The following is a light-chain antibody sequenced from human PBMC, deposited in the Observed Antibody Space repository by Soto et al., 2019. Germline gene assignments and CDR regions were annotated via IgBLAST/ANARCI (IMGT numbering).Light chain of an antibody. Sequence: QPVLTQPASVSGSPGQSITISCTGTSSDVGSYNLVSWYQQHPGKAPKLMIYEVSKRPSGVSNRFSGSKSGNTASLTISGLQAEDDADYYCCSYAGSSTGYVFGTGTKLTVL. CDR1: SSDVGSYNL. CDR2: EVS. CDR3: CSYAGSSTGYV. V-gene: IGLV2-23*02. J-gene: IGLJ1*01.